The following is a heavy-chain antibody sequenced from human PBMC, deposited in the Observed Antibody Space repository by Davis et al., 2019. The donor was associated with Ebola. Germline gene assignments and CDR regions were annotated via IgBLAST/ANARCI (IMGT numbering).Heavy chain of an antibody. CDR1: GGSIRSGDYY. J-gene: IGHJ2*01. Sequence: MPSETLSLTCTVSGGSIRSGDYYWSWIRQPPGKGLAWIGYIYHSGSTYYNPSLKSRVTISVDTSKNQFSLKLSSVTAADTAVYYCARLGGVTMIVGWYFDLWGRGTLVTVSS. D-gene: IGHD3-22*01. CDR2: IYHSGST. CDR3: ARLGGVTMIVGWYFDL. V-gene: IGHV4-30-4*01.